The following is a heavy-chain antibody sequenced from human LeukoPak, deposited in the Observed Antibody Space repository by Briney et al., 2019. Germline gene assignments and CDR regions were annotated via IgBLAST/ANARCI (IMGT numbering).Heavy chain of an antibody. D-gene: IGHD5-12*01. J-gene: IGHJ4*02. CDR3: ARGGLKSRSFDY. V-gene: IGHV1-69*13. CDR1: GYTFTSYG. Sequence: GASVKVSCKASGYTFTSYGISWVRQAPGQGLEWMGGIIPIFGSANYAQKFQGRVTITADESTSTAYMELSSLRSEDTAVYYCARGGLKSRSFDYWGQGTLVTVSS. CDR2: IIPIFGSA.